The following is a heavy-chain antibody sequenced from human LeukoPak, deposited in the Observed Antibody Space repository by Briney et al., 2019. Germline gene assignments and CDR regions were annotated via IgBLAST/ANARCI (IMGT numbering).Heavy chain of an antibody. J-gene: IGHJ6*01. CDR2: ISYDGINK. D-gene: IGHD6-13*01. CDR3: AKSTIAAVGKDYYYAMDG. CDR1: GFTFSSYG. Sequence: GGSLRLSCAASGFTFSSYGMHWVRQAPGKGLEWVAVISYDGINKWYADSVKGRFTISRDNSKNTLYVQMNSLRGEDTAVYYCAKSTIAAVGKDYYYAMDGWAQRTTVTVSS. V-gene: IGHV3-30*18.